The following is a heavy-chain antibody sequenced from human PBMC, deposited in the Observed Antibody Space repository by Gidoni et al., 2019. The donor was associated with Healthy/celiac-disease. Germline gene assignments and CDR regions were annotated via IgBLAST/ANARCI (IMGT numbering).Heavy chain of an antibody. D-gene: IGHD3-3*01. Sequence: QVQLQESGPGLVTSSQTLSLTCTVSGGSISSGAYYWSWIRQPPGKGLEWIGYIYYSGSTYYNPSLKSRVTISVDTSKNQFSLKLSSVTAADTAVYYCARAVFGDYGDYWGQGTLVTVSS. J-gene: IGHJ4*02. CDR3: ARAVFGDYGDY. CDR1: GGSISSGAYY. V-gene: IGHV4-30-4*01. CDR2: IYYSGST.